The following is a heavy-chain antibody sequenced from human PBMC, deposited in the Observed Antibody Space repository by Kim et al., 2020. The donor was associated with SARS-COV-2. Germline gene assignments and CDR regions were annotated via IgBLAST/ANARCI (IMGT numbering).Heavy chain of an antibody. J-gene: IGHJ4*02. CDR2: IYYSGST. CDR3: ARLRSSSGWYFDY. D-gene: IGHD6-19*01. Sequence: SETLSLTCTVSGGSISSSSYYWGWIRQPPGKGLEWIGSIYYSGSTYYNPSLKSRVTISVDTSKNQFSLKLSSVTAADTAVYYCARLRSSSGWYFDYWGQGTLVTVSS. V-gene: IGHV4-39*01. CDR1: GGSISSSSYY.